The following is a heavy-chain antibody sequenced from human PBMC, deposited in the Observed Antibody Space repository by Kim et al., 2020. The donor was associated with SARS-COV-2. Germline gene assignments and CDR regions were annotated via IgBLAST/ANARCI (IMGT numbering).Heavy chain of an antibody. CDR2: T. D-gene: IGHD6-19*01. V-gene: IGHV4-30-2*05. Sequence: TKDNPSLKSRVIISLDTSKNQFSLNLNSVTAADTAVYFCARADEQLIFYYWGQGTLVTVSS. CDR3: ARADEQLIFYY. J-gene: IGHJ4*02.